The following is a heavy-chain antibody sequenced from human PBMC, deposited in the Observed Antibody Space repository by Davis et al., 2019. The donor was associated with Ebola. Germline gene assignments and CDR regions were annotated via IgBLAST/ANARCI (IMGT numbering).Heavy chain of an antibody. V-gene: IGHV3-23*01. CDR1: GFTFSSYA. D-gene: IGHD6-25*01. CDR2: ISASGGST. J-gene: IGHJ6*02. CDR3: AKETGYSTGTGYYYYGMDV. Sequence: GSLRLSCAASGFTFSSYAMSWVRQAPGKGLEWVSTISASGGSTYYADSVKGRFTISRDSSKNTLYLQMNSLIAEDTALYYCAKETGYSTGTGYYYYGMDVWGQGTTVTVSS.